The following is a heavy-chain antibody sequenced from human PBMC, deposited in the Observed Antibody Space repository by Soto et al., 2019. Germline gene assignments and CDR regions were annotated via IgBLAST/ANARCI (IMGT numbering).Heavy chain of an antibody. CDR3: ARKPLAVAGIGYNWFDP. CDR1: GYTFTSYD. D-gene: IGHD6-19*01. Sequence: ASVKVSCXASGYTFTSYDINWVRQATGQGFEWMGWMNPNSGNTGYAQKFQGRVTMTRNTSISTAYMELSSLRSEDTAVYYCARKPLAVAGIGYNWFDPWGQGTLVTVSS. CDR2: MNPNSGNT. J-gene: IGHJ5*02. V-gene: IGHV1-8*01.